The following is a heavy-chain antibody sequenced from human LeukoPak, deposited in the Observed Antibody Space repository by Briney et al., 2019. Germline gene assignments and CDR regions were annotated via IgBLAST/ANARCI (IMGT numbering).Heavy chain of an antibody. CDR1: GGSFSGYY. CDR2: INHSGST. J-gene: IGHJ4*02. CDR3: ARLEDGYSYGFDYFDY. V-gene: IGHV4-34*01. Sequence: SETLSLTCAVYGGSFSGYYWSWIRQPPGKGLEWIGEINHSGSTNYNPSLKSRVTISVDTSKNQFSLRLSSVTAADTAVYYCARLEDGYSYGFDYFDYWGQGTLVTVSS. D-gene: IGHD5-18*01.